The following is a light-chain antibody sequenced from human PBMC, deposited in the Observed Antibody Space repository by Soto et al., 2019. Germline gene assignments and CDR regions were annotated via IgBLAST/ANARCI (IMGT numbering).Light chain of an antibody. CDR3: ATWDDSLSGWV. V-gene: IGLV1-44*01. Sequence: QSVLTQPPSASGTPGLSVTIYCSGGSSNVGTNTVSWYQHLPGTVPKLLIYINDQRPSGVPDRFSGSKSGTSASLAITGLQSEDEGIYYCATWDDSLSGWVFGGGTKLTVL. CDR2: IND. J-gene: IGLJ3*02. CDR1: SSNVGTNT.